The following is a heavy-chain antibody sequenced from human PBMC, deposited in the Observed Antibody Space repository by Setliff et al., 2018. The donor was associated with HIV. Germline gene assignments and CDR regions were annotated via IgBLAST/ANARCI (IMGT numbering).Heavy chain of an antibody. CDR2: INSDGSST. Sequence: GGSLRLSCAASGFTFSSYWMHWVRQAPGKGLVWVSTINSDGSSTNYADSVKGRFTISRDNAKNTLYLQMNSLRGEDTAVYYCHYFMDVWGKGTTVTVSS. CDR1: GFTFSSYW. CDR3: HYFMDV. J-gene: IGHJ6*03. V-gene: IGHV3-74*01.